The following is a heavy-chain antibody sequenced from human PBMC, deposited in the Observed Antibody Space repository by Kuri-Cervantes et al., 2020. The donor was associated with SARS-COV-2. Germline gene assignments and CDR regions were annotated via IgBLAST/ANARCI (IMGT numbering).Heavy chain of an antibody. D-gene: IGHD7-27*01. CDR3: ARVGWGSPFDY. CDR1: GFTFSSYW. Sequence: ETLSLTCAASGFTFSSYWMSWVRQAPGKGLEWVANIKQDGSEKYYVDSVKGRFTISRDNAKNSLYLQMNGLRAEDTAVYYCARVGWGSPFDYWGQGTLVTVSS. J-gene: IGHJ4*02. V-gene: IGHV3-7*01. CDR2: IKQDGSEK.